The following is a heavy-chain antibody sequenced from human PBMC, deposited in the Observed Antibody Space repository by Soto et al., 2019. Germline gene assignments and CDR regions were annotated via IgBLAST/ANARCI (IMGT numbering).Heavy chain of an antibody. J-gene: IGHJ6*02. CDR3: AREPYHVLMVNAPNLYGMDV. D-gene: IGHD2-8*01. CDR1: GYTFTSYV. Sequence: ASVKVSCKASGYTFTSYVISWVRQAPGQGLEWMGWISAYNGNTNYAQKLQGRLPSTTDPSTSTAYMELRSLRSDDTAVYYCAREPYHVLMVNAPNLYGMDVWGQGTTVTVSS. CDR2: ISAYNGNT. V-gene: IGHV1-18*01.